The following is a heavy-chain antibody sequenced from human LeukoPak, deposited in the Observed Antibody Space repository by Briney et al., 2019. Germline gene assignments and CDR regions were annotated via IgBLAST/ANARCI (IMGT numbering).Heavy chain of an antibody. D-gene: IGHD5-18*01. CDR3: ARDLRGYRYGGYPYFYGMDV. CDR1: GFTFSSHD. V-gene: IGHV3-13*01. Sequence: GGSLRLSCAVSGFTFSSHDLHWVRQAAGKGLEWVSTIGTTGDTFYPDSVKGRFTTSRESAKNSLYLQMNSLRAVDTAVYYCARDLRGYRYGGYPYFYGMDVWGQGTTVTVSS. J-gene: IGHJ6*02. CDR2: IGTTGDT.